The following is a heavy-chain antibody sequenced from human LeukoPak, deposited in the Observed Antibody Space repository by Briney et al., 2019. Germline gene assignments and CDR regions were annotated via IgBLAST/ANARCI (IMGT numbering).Heavy chain of an antibody. D-gene: IGHD4-17*01. V-gene: IGHV1-69*13. J-gene: IGHJ6*04. CDR1: GGTFNKYA. CDR3: ARDIPSYGDFRGEMDV. Sequence: ASVKVSCKASGGTFNKYAISWVRQDPGEGLEWMGGVIPIFGTTNYAQKFQGRVTITADESTSTAYMELSSLTSEDTAVYYCARDIPSYGDFRGEMDVWGKGTTVTVSS. CDR2: VIPIFGTT.